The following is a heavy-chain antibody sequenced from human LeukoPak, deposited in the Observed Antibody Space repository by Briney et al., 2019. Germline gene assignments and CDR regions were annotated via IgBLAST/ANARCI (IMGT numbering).Heavy chain of an antibody. V-gene: IGHV1-69*05. CDR2: IIPIFGTA. CDR1: GGTFSSYA. D-gene: IGHD3-10*01. J-gene: IGHJ6*03. CDR3: ARVRGVISTPYYYYMGV. Sequence: LVKVSCKASGGTFSSYAISWVRQAPGQGLEWMGGIIPIFGTANYAQKFQGRVTITTDESTSTAYMELSSLRSEDTAVYYCARVRGVISTPYYYYMGVWGKGTTVTVSS.